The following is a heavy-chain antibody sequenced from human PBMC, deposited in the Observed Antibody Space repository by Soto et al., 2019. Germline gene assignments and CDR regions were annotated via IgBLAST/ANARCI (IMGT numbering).Heavy chain of an antibody. CDR2: IWYDGSNK. V-gene: IGHV3-33*01. J-gene: IGHJ4*02. D-gene: IGHD5-12*01. CDR1: GFALSIYG. CDR3: AREGLKFEY. Sequence: GSVRLACAASGFALSIYGTHLVLQAPCKGLEWVAVIWYDGSNKYYADSVKGRFTISRDNFKNTLYLQMNSLRAEDTAVYYCAREGLKFEYWGQGTLVTVFS.